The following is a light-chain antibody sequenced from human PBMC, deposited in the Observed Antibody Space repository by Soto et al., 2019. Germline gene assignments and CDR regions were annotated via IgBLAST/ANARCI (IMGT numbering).Light chain of an antibody. Sequence: QSVLTQPPSASGAPGQRVTLSCIGGSSNVGFNAVNWYQQLPGAAPKLLIHGNSQRPSGVPDRFAGSNSGTSASLAIIGLRAEDEAHYYCAAWDDSLGGVVFGGGTKVTVL. CDR2: GNS. V-gene: IGLV1-47*02. J-gene: IGLJ3*02. CDR1: SSNVGFNA. CDR3: AAWDDSLGGVV.